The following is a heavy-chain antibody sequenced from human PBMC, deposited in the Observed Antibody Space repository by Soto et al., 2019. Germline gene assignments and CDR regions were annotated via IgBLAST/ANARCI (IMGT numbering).Heavy chain of an antibody. J-gene: IGHJ6*02. Sequence: QVQLQESGPGLVKPSGTLSLTCAVSGGSISSSNWWSWVRQPPGKGLEWIGEIYHSGSTNYNPSLKNRVTISVDKSKNQFSLKIRSVTAADTAVYDCARVSGSYYYGMDVWGQGTTVTVSS. CDR2: IYHSGST. V-gene: IGHV4-4*02. D-gene: IGHD1-26*01. CDR3: ARVSGSYYYGMDV. CDR1: GGSISSSNW.